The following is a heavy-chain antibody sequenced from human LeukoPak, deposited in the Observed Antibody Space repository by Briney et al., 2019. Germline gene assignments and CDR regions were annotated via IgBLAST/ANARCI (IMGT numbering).Heavy chain of an antibody. D-gene: IGHD4-17*01. CDR1: GFTFSGYW. CDR3: ARGKYGDFDS. J-gene: IGHJ4*02. CDR2: INGDGGDT. Sequence: PGGSLRLSSTASGFTFSGYWMHWVRQAPGTGLVWVSRINGDGGDTGYADSVKGRFTTFRDNAKSTLYLQMNSLRAEDTAVYYCARGKYGDFDSWGQGTLVTVSS. V-gene: IGHV3-74*01.